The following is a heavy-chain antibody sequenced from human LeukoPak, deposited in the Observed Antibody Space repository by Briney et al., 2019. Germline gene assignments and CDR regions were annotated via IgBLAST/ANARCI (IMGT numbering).Heavy chain of an antibody. V-gene: IGHV1-69*05. CDR1: GGTFSSYA. J-gene: IGHJ6*03. CDR2: IIPIFGTA. D-gene: IGHD6-13*01. Sequence: ASVKVSCKASGGTFSSYAISWVRQAPGQGLEWMGGIIPIFGTANYAQKFQGRVTITTDESTSTAYMELSSLRSDDTAVYYCARSSSSSGFPVYYYYYMDVWGKGTTVTVS. CDR3: ARSSSSSGFPVYYYYYMDV.